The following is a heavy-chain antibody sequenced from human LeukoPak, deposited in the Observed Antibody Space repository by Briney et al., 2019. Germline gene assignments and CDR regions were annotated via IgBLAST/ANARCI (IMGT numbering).Heavy chain of an antibody. CDR1: GFTFSSYS. J-gene: IGHJ4*02. D-gene: IGHD2-2*01. CDR3: ARGLVVVPAALDY. V-gene: IGHV3-48*01. Sequence: GGSLRLSCAASGFTFSSYSMNWVRQAPGKGLEWVSYISSSSSTIYYADSVKGRFTISRDNAKNSLYLQMNSLRAEDTAVYYCARGLVVVPAALDYRGQGTLVTVSS. CDR2: ISSSSSTI.